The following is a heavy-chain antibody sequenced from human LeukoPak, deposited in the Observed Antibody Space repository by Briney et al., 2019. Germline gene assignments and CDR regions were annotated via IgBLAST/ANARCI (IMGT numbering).Heavy chain of an antibody. V-gene: IGHV3-23*01. CDR3: AKDSATVGGPDFGE. CDR2: ISYGGDYT. Sequence: PGGSLRLSCAASGFTFSTFAMSWVRQAPGKGLEWVSGISYGGDYTYYADSVKGRFTISRDNSRNTLSLQMNSLRAEDTAIYYCAKDSATVGGPDFGEWGQGTLVTVFS. J-gene: IGHJ4*02. CDR1: GFTFSTFA. D-gene: IGHD2/OR15-2a*01.